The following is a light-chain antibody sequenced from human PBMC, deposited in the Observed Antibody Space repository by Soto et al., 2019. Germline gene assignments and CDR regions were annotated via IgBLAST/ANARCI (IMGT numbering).Light chain of an antibody. CDR2: GAS. J-gene: IGKJ4*01. V-gene: IGKV3-20*01. Sequence: EIGLTQSPGTLSLSPGERATLSCRASQSVSSSYLAWYQQKPGQAPRLLIYGASSRATGIPDRFSGSGSGTDVTLTISRLEPEDFSVYYCQQYGSSPRTFGGGTKVEIK. CDR3: QQYGSSPRT. CDR1: QSVSSSY.